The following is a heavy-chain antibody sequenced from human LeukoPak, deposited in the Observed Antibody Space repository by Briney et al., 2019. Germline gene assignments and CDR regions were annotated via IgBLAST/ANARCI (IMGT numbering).Heavy chain of an antibody. J-gene: IGHJ3*02. CDR2: IYTSGST. D-gene: IGHD3-9*01. CDR3: ARTYYDILTGYLGHAFDI. CDR1: GGSISSYY. Sequence: PSETLSLTCTVSGGSISSYYWSWIRQPPGKGLEWIGYIYTSGSTNYNPSLKSRVTISVDTSKNQFSLKLSSVTAADTAVYYCARTYYDILTGYLGHAFDIWGQGTMVTVSS. V-gene: IGHV4-4*09.